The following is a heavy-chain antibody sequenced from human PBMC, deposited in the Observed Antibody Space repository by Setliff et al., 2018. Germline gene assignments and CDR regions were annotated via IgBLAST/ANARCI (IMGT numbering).Heavy chain of an antibody. J-gene: IGHJ3*01. CDR2: IGTYNSHT. D-gene: IGHD2-15*01. Sequence: ASVKVSCKTSANIFRSYGLSWVRQAPGQGLDWVGWIGTYNSHTNYAPKLQGRLTMTTDASTSTAYMELRNLRFDDTAVYYCAISSLSICSGGNCPNAFDVWGQGTMVTVSS. V-gene: IGHV1-18*01. CDR3: AISSLSICSGGNCPNAFDV. CDR1: ANIFRSYG.